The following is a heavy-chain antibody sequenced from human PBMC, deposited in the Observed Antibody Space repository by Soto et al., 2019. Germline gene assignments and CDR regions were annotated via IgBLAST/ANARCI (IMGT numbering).Heavy chain of an antibody. D-gene: IGHD6-19*01. CDR1: GFPFSSCG. CDR2: ILYDGSSK. V-gene: IGHV3-30*18. J-gene: IGHJ4*02. CDR3: AKDFVVYSSGWTPVTN. Sequence: PGGSLRLSCAASGFPFSSCGMHWVRQAPGKGLEWVAFILYDGSSKYYADSVKGRFTISRDSSKNTVSLQMNSLRGEDTAVYYCAKDFVVYSSGWTPVTNWGQGTLVTVSS.